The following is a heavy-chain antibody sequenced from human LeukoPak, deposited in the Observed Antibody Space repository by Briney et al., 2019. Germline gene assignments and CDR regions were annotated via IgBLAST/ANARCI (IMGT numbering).Heavy chain of an antibody. CDR1: GFNFRDAA. V-gene: IGHV3-23*01. CDR3: AKDIQLST. Sequence: GGSLRLSCAASGFNFRDAAMTWVRQAPGKGLEWVSLIASNGANSYYAESVKGRLSISRDNSKNMLSLQMNSLRVEDTARYYCAKDIQLSTWGLGTVVIVSS. D-gene: IGHD5-24*01. CDR2: IASNGANS. J-gene: IGHJ3*01.